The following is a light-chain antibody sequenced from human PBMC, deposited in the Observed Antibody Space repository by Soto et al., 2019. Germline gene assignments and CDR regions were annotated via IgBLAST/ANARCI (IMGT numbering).Light chain of an antibody. Sequence: EIVMTQSPATLSVSPGERATLSCRASQSVSSNLAWYQQKPGQAPRLLIYGASTRATGIPARCSGSGSGTEFTLTISSLQSEDFAVYYCQQYNNWTPITFSQGTRLEIK. J-gene: IGKJ5*01. CDR3: QQYNNWTPIT. CDR2: GAS. CDR1: QSVSSN. V-gene: IGKV3-15*01.